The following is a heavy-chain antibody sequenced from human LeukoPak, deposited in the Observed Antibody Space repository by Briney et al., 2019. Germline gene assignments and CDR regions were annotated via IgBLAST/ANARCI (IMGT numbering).Heavy chain of an antibody. D-gene: IGHD2-21*02. V-gene: IGHV3-53*01. CDR3: ARENFIPFCGGDCYSGLGY. J-gene: IGHJ4*02. CDR1: GFTVSANY. CDR2: IYSNSDT. Sequence: GGSLRLSCAAPGFTVSANYMTWVRQAPGKGLEWVSIIYSNSDTYYADSMKGRFTISRDNSKNTLYLQMSSLRVEDTAVYYCARENFIPFCGGDCYSGLGYWGQGTLVTVSS.